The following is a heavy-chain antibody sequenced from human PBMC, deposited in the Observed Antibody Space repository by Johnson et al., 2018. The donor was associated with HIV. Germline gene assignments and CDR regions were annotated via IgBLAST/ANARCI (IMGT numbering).Heavy chain of an antibody. Sequence: VQLVESGGGLVQPGRSLRLSCAASGFTFDDYAMSWVRQTPGKGLKWVSGINWHGGSTGYADSVKGRFTISRDNSKNTLYLQMNSLRAEDTAVYYCARSWELGETAFDIWGQGTMVTVSS. J-gene: IGHJ3*02. D-gene: IGHD1-26*01. CDR1: GFTFDDYA. V-gene: IGHV3-20*04. CDR3: ARSWELGETAFDI. CDR2: INWHGGST.